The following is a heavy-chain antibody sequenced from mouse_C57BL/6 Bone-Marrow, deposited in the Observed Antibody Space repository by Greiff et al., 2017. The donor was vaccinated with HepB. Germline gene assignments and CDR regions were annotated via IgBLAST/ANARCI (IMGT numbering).Heavy chain of an antibody. V-gene: IGHV1-20*01. J-gene: IGHJ4*01. CDR3: ARRGNGNSWDY. D-gene: IGHD2-1*01. CDR2: INPYNGDT. Sequence: EVQLQQSGPELVKPGASVKISCKASGYSFTGYFMNWVMQSHGKSLEWIGRINPYNGDTFYNQKFKGKATLTVDKSSSTAHMELRSLTSEDSAVYYCARRGNGNSWDYWGQGTSVTVSS. CDR1: GYSFTGYF.